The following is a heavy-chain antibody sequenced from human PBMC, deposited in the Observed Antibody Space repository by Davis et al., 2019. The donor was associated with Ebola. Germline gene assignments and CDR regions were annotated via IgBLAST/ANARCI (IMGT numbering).Heavy chain of an antibody. J-gene: IGHJ6*03. Sequence: PSETLSLTCTVSGGSISSYYWSWIRQPPGKGLEWIGYIYYSGSTNYNPSLKSQVTISVDTSKNQFSLKLSSVTAADTAVYYCARDLADFWSGYAPRPKGYMDVWGKGTTVTVSS. CDR1: GGSISSYY. CDR2: IYYSGST. V-gene: IGHV4-59*01. D-gene: IGHD3-3*01. CDR3: ARDLADFWSGYAPRPKGYMDV.